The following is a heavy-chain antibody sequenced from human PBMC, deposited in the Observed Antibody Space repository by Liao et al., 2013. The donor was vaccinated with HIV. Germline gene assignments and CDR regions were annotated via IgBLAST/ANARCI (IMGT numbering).Heavy chain of an antibody. CDR3: ARGGLRRGHAFDI. V-gene: IGHV4-39*07. D-gene: IGHD4-17*01. J-gene: IGHJ3*02. CDR1: GGSISSSSYY. CDR2: INHSGST. Sequence: QVQLQESGPGLVKPSETLSLTCTVSGGSISSSSYYWSWIRQPPGKGLEWIGEINHSGSTNYNPSLKSRVTISVDTSKNQFSLKLSSVTAADTAVYYCARGGLRRGHAFDIWGQGTMVTVSS.